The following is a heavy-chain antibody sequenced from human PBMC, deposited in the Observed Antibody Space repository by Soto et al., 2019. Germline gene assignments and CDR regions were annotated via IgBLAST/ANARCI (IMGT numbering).Heavy chain of an antibody. CDR1: GFTFSSYG. Sequence: QVQLVESGGGVVQPGRSLRLSCAASGFTFSSYGMHWVRQATGKGLEWVAVIWYDGSNKYYADSVKGRFTISRDNSKNTLYLQMNSLRAEDTAVYYCARGPGMIVVELTLDYWGQGTLVTVSS. CDR2: IWYDGSNK. CDR3: ARGPGMIVVELTLDY. V-gene: IGHV3-33*01. D-gene: IGHD3-22*01. J-gene: IGHJ4*02.